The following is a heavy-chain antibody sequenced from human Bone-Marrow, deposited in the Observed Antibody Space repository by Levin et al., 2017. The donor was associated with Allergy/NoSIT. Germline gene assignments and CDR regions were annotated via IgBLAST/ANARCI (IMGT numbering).Heavy chain of an antibody. CDR3: AREGGSSGAAGYFNH. J-gene: IGHJ1*01. CDR2: FSIDGSNH. CDR1: GMNFPNSI. V-gene: IGHV3-30*04. Sequence: TGGSLRLSCAASGMNFPNSIIHWVRQAPGKGLEWVAVFSIDGSNHLDCADSVKGRFTISRDNSKNTLYLQMNSLRTEDTAIYYCAREGGSSGAAGYFNHWGQGTLVTVSS. D-gene: IGHD2-15*01.